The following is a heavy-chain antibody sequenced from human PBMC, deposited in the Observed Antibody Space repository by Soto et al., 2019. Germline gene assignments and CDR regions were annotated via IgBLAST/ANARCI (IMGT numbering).Heavy chain of an antibody. D-gene: IGHD3-10*01. CDR3: ARITMVRGVYTVDY. CDR1: GFSLSTSGMC. Sequence: SGPTLVNPTQTLTLTCTFCGFSLSTSGMCVSWIRQPPGKALEWLARIDWDDDKYYSTSLKTRLTISKDTSKNQVVLTMTNMDPVDTATYYCARITMVRGVYTVDYWGQGTLVTVSS. J-gene: IGHJ4*02. CDR2: IDWDDDK. V-gene: IGHV2-70*11.